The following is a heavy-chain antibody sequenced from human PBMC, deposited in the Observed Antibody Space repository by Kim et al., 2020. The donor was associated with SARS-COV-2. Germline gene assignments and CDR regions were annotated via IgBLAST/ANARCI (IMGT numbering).Heavy chain of an antibody. J-gene: IGHJ4*02. CDR1: GFPFSHSG. CDR2: ISTDGGHT. V-gene: IGHV3-30*12. D-gene: IGHD2-15*01. CDR3: ARDIGDCSSGLCYSDYIDY. Sequence: GGSLRLSCVMSGFPFSHSGMHWVRQAPGKGLEWVAMISTDGGHTNHGDSVKGRFTISRDNSQSTLYLQMNSLRAEDTAVYFCARDIGDCSSGLCYSDYIDYWGQGPLVTVSS.